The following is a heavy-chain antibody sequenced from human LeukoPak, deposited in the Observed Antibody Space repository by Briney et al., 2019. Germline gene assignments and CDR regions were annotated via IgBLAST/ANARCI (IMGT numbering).Heavy chain of an antibody. Sequence: SETLSLTCAVYGGSFSGYYWTWIRQSPGKGPEWIGEINQSGSTNHNPSLKSRVTISVDTSKNQFSLKMTSMTAADTAIHYCARARETEPMDYWSQGTLVTVSS. CDR2: INQSGST. V-gene: IGHV4-34*01. J-gene: IGHJ4*02. CDR3: ARARETEPMDY. D-gene: IGHD2-2*01. CDR1: GGSFSGYY.